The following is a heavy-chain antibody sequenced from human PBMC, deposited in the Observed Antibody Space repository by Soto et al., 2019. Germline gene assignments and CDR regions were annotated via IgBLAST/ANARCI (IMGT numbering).Heavy chain of an antibody. CDR3: ARYNWNGAYYYYGMDV. CDR2: ISTDNGNT. D-gene: IGHD1-20*01. Sequence: ASVKVSCKASGYTFTSSGISWVRQAPGQGLEWMGWISTDNGNTNYAQHLQGRVSMTTDTSTSTAYMELRSLRSDDTAVYYCARYNWNGAYYYYGMDVWGQGTTVNVSS. CDR1: GYTFTSSG. J-gene: IGHJ6*02. V-gene: IGHV1-18*01.